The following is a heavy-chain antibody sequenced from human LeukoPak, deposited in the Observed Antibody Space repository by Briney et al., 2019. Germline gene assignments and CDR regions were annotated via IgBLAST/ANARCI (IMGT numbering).Heavy chain of an antibody. Sequence: GESLKISCKGSGYSFTNYWISWVRQMPGKGLEWMGRIDPSDSYTNYSPSFQGHVTISADKSISTAYLQWSSLKASDTAMYYCARIGNYYFDYWGQGTLVTVSS. CDR2: IDPSDSYT. CDR1: GYSFTNYW. J-gene: IGHJ4*02. CDR3: ARIGNYYFDY. D-gene: IGHD1-1*01. V-gene: IGHV5-10-1*01.